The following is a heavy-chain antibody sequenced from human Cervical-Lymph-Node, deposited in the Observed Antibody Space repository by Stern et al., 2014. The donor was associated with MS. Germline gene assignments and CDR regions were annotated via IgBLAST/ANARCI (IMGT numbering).Heavy chain of an antibody. CDR2: VYPGHSDT. CDR3: ARDYGDYAFDY. J-gene: IGHJ4*02. CDR1: GYSFTANW. Sequence: EVQLVESGAEVKKPGESLKISCKGSGYSFTANWIAWVRQMPGKGLEWMGIVYPGHSDTSYSPSFQGQVSISSDKSISTAYLQWSSLKASDTAMYYCARDYGDYAFDYWGQGTLVTVSS. V-gene: IGHV5-51*01. D-gene: IGHD4-17*01.